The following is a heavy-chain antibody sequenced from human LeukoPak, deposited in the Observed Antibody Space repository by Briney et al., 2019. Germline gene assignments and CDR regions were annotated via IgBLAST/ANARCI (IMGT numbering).Heavy chain of an antibody. CDR3: AKLIVASDY. V-gene: IGHV3-48*01. J-gene: IGHJ4*02. CDR1: GFPFSSYN. Sequence: PGGSLRLSCAASGFPFSSYNMNWVRQAPGKGLEWVSYISSSSSTIYYADSVKGRFTISRDNSKNTLYLQMNSLRAEDTAIYFCAKLIVASDYWGQGTLVTVSS. D-gene: IGHD2/OR15-2a*01. CDR2: ISSSSSTI.